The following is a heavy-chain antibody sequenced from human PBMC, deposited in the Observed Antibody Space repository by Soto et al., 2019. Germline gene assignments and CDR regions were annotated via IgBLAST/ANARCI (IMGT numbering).Heavy chain of an antibody. CDR2: IIPFLGIA. D-gene: IGHD2-15*01. CDR1: GGTFSSYT. J-gene: IGHJ4*02. Sequence: QVPLVQSGAEVKKPGSSVKVSCKASGGTFSSYTISWGRQAPGQGLEWMGRIIPFLGIANYAKKFQGRVTITADKSTSTAYMELSSLRSEDTAVYYCALEGLYCSGGSCYSDWGQGTLVTVSS. V-gene: IGHV1-69*02. CDR3: ALEGLYCSGGSCYSD.